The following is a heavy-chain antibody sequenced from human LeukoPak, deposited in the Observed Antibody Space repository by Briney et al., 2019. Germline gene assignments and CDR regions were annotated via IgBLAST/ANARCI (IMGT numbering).Heavy chain of an antibody. CDR1: GFTFSSYW. V-gene: IGHV3-7*03. D-gene: IGHD3-10*01. CDR3: ARTYYYGSGSYSEGAFNI. CDR2: IKQDGSEK. J-gene: IGHJ3*02. Sequence: TGGSLGLSCAASGFTFSSYWMSWVRQAPGKGLEWVANIKQDGSEKYYVDSVKGRFTISRDNAKNSLYLQMNSLRSEDTAVYYCARTYYYGSGSYSEGAFNIWGQGTMVTVSS.